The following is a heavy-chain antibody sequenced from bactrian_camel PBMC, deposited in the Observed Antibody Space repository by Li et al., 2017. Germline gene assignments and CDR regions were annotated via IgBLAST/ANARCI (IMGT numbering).Heavy chain of an antibody. V-gene: IGHV3S1*01. CDR2: ITTGGNTT. J-gene: IGHJ7*01. Sequence: HVQLVESGGGSVQAGGSLRLSCAVSGYPISSFCMGWFRQTPGKEREGVAAITTGGNTTYYAEAVKGRITISRDNAENTLYLQLNSLKTEDTAMYYCAKLTNYDGLDYWGKGTQVTVS. CDR1: GYPISSFC.